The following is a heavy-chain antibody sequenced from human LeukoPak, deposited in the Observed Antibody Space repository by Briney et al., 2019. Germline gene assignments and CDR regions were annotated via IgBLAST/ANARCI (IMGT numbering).Heavy chain of an antibody. D-gene: IGHD1-26*01. CDR1: GFTFSGYA. CDR2: ISGSGGNT. J-gene: IGHJ4*02. CDR3: AKEGLSPATDGFDY. Sequence: GGSLRLSCAASGFTFSGYAMSWVRQAPGKGLEWVSAISGSGGNTYYADSVKGRFTISRDNSKNTLYLQMNSLRAEDTARYFCAKEGLSPATDGFDYWGQGALVTVSS. V-gene: IGHV3-23*01.